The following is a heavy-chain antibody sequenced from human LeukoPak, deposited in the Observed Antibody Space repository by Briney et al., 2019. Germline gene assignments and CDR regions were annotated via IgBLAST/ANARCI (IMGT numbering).Heavy chain of an antibody. Sequence: PGGSLRLPCAASGFTFSDYDMHWVCQATGKGLEWVSAIGTAGDTYYTGSVKGRFTISRENAKNSLYLQMNSLRAGDTAVYYCARVAKERVGGVYYFDYWGQGTLVTVSS. CDR1: GFTFSDYD. CDR3: ARVAKERVGGVYYFDY. CDR2: IGTAGDT. D-gene: IGHD1-1*01. V-gene: IGHV3-13*01. J-gene: IGHJ4*02.